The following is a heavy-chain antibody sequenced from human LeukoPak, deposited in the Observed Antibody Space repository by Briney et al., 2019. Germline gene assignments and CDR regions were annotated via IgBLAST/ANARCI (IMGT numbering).Heavy chain of an antibody. CDR1: GGSISSSSYY. D-gene: IGHD7-27*01. J-gene: IGHJ4*02. V-gene: IGHV4-39*01. CDR2: VYYSGST. CDR3: ARHVPPKLGTFDY. Sequence: PSETLSLTCTVSGGSISSSSYYWGWIRQPPGKGLEWIGSVYYSGSTYYNPSLKSRVTISVDTSKNQFSLKLSSVTAADTAVYYCARHVPPKLGTFDYWGQGTLVTVSS.